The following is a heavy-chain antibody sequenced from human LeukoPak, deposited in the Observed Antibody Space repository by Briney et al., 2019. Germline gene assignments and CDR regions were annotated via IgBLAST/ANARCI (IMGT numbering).Heavy chain of an antibody. CDR2: IKADGSEE. Sequence: PGGSLRLSCLASGFTLSSYWMSWVRQAPGKGLEWVANIKADGSEEHYVDSVKGRFTISRDNAKNSLYLQMNNLRVEDTAVYYCASAWNDGNNYWGQGTLVTVSS. CDR3: ASAWNDGNNY. V-gene: IGHV3-7*01. CDR1: GFTLSSYW. J-gene: IGHJ4*02. D-gene: IGHD1-1*01.